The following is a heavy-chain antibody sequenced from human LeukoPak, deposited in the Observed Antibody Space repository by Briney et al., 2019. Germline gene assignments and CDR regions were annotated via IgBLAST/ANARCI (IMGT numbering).Heavy chain of an antibody. Sequence: GRSLRLSCAASGFTFSSYAMHWVRQAPGKVLEWVAVISYDGSNKYYADSVKGRFTISRDNSKNTLYLQMNSLRAEDTAVYYCARDLEGIVVVPDPDTAHWFDPWGQGTLVTVSS. CDR2: ISYDGSNK. V-gene: IGHV3-30-3*01. CDR3: ARDLEGIVVVPDPDTAHWFDP. D-gene: IGHD2-2*01. CDR1: GFTFSSYA. J-gene: IGHJ5*02.